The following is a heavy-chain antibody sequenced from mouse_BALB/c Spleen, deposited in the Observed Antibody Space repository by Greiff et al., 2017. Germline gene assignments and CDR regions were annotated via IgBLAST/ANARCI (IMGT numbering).Heavy chain of an antibody. CDR2: INPSSGYT. D-gene: IGHD2-10*01. V-gene: IGHV1-4*02. CDR1: GYTFTSYT. CDR3: ARRSYYGNLAWFAY. Sequence: QVQLKESAAELARPGASVKMSCKASGYTFTSYTMHWVKQRPGQGLEWIGYINPSSGYTEYNQKFKDKTTLTADKSSSTAYMQLSSLTSEDSAVYYCARRSYYGNLAWFAYWGQGTLVTVSA. J-gene: IGHJ3*01.